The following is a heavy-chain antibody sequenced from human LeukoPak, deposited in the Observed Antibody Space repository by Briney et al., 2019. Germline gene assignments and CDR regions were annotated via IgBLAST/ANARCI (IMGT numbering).Heavy chain of an antibody. CDR3: VTTTVTTSYAFDV. CDR1: GFTFSSYA. V-gene: IGHV3-30-3*01. Sequence: AGGSLRLSCAASGFTFSSYAMHWVRQAPGKGLEWMAFISFNGNNKQYRDSLKGRFTISRDNSKNTLFLQMDSLRPEDTAVYYCVTTTVTTSYAFDVWGPGTMVTVSS. CDR2: ISFNGNNK. D-gene: IGHD4-17*01. J-gene: IGHJ3*01.